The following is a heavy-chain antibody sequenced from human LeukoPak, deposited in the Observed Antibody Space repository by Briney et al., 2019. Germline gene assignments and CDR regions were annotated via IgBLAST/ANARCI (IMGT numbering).Heavy chain of an antibody. D-gene: IGHD1-26*01. CDR2: INHSGST. CDR3: ARVVGATVHYYYYGMDV. Sequence: SETLSLTCAVYGGSFSGYYWSWIRQPPGKGLEWIGEINHSGSTNYNPSLKSRVTISVDTSKNQFSLKLSSVTAADTAVYYCARVVGATVHYYYYGMDVWGQGTTVTVSS. CDR1: GGSFSGYY. V-gene: IGHV4-34*01. J-gene: IGHJ6*02.